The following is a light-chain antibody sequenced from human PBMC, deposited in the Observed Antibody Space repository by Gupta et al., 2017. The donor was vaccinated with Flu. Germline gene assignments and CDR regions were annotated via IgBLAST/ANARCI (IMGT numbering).Light chain of an antibody. CDR1: QSVRSSY. CDR3: QQYADLPRT. Sequence: GTLSLSPGERAALSCRASQSVRSSYLAWFQLKPGQAPRLLIYGISNRARGIPDRFSGSGSGTDFTLTINSLEPEDFAVYYCQQYADLPRTFGQGTKVEIK. CDR2: GIS. J-gene: IGKJ1*01. V-gene: IGKV3-20*01.